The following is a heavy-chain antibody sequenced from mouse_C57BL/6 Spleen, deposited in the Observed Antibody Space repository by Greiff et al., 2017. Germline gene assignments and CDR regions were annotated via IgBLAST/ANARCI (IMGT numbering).Heavy chain of an antibody. CDR2: INYDGSST. CDR1: GFTFSDYY. Sequence: EVKLVESEGGLVQPGSSMKLSCTASGFTFSDYYMAWVRQVPEKGLEWVANINYDGSSTYYLDSLKSRFIISRDNAKNILYLQMSSLKSEDTATYYCARSVYYDYDVYAMDYWGQGTSVTVSS. CDR3: ARSVYYDYDVYAMDY. J-gene: IGHJ4*01. D-gene: IGHD2-4*01. V-gene: IGHV5-16*01.